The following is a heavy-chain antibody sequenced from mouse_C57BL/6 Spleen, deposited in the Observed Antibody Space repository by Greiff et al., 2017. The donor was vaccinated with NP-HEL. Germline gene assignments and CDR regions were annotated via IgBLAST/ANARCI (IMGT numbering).Heavy chain of an antibody. D-gene: IGHD1-1*01. CDR1: GYTFTSYW. Sequence: VQLQQPGAELVMPGASVKLSCKASGYTFTSYWMHWVKQRPGQGLEWIGEIDPSDSYTNYNQKFQGKSTLTVDKSSSTAFMQLSSLTSEDSAVYYCARYGGSCMDYWGQGTSVTVSS. V-gene: IGHV1-69*01. CDR3: ARYGGSCMDY. J-gene: IGHJ4*01. CDR2: IDPSDSYT.